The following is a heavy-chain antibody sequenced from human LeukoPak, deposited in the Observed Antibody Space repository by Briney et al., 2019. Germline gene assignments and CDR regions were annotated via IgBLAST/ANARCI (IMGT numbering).Heavy chain of an antibody. Sequence: ASVKVSCKASGYTFTSYGISWVRQAPGQGLEWMGWMNPNSGNTAYAQKFQGRVTITRNTSISTAYMELSSLRSEDTAIYYCAREDYYDSGSSDYWGQGTLVTVSS. CDR1: GYTFTSYG. CDR3: AREDYYDSGSSDY. D-gene: IGHD3-22*01. CDR2: MNPNSGNT. V-gene: IGHV1-8*03. J-gene: IGHJ4*02.